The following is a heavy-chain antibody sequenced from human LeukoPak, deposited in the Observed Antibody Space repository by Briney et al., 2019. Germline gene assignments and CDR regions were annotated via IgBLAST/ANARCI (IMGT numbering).Heavy chain of an antibody. J-gene: IGHJ4*02. V-gene: IGHV1-69*13. Sequence: VASVKVSCKASGGTFSSYAISWVRQAPGQGLEWMGGIIPIFGTANYAQKFQGRVTITADESTSTAYMELSSLRSEDTAVYYCARPADSSGYYLAHFDYWGQGTLVTVSS. CDR1: GGTFSSYA. CDR2: IIPIFGTA. CDR3: ARPADSSGYYLAHFDY. D-gene: IGHD3-22*01.